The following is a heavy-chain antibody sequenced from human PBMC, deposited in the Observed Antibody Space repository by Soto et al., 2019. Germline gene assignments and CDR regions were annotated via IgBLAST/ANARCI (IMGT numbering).Heavy chain of an antibody. CDR1: GGTFSSYA. CDR3: ARFAPVHSSSWLSWFDP. J-gene: IGHJ5*02. CDR2: IIPIFGTA. Sequence: QVQLVQSGAEVKKPGSSVKVSCKASGGTFSSYAISWVRQAPGQGLEWMGGIIPIFGTANYAQKFQGRVTITADESTSTAYMELSSLRSEDTAVYYCARFAPVHSSSWLSWFDPWGQGTLVTVSS. V-gene: IGHV1-69*01. D-gene: IGHD6-13*01.